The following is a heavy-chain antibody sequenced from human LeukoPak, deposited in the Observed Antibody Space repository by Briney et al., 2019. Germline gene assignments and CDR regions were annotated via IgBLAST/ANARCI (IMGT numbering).Heavy chain of an antibody. CDR2: ISYSWST. Sequence: SETLSLTCTVSGGSISSYYWSWIRQPPGKELEWIGHISYSWSTNYNPSLKSRVPISVDTSKNQFSLNLSPVTAADTAVYYCARPSRTGSGWDAFDIWGQGTMVTVSS. CDR3: ARPSRTGSGWDAFDI. CDR1: GGSISSYY. D-gene: IGHD3-22*01. J-gene: IGHJ3*02. V-gene: IGHV4-59*08.